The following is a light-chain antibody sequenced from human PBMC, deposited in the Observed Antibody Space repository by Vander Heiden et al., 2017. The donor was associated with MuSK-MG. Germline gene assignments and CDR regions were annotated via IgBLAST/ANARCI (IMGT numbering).Light chain of an antibody. CDR3: QQYYSTPYT. J-gene: IGKJ2*01. CDR1: QGISNS. V-gene: IGKV1-NL1*01. CDR2: AAS. Sequence: DILITQSPSSLFASVRDRVTTTCPARQGISNSLAWYQQKPGKAPKLLLYAASRLESGVPYRFSGSGSGTDYTLTISSVQPEDFATYYCQQYYSTPYTFGQGTKLEIK.